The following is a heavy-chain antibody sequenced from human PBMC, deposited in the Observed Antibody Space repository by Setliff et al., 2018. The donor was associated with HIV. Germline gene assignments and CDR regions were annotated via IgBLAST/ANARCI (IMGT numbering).Heavy chain of an antibody. CDR1: GGSFSGYY. D-gene: IGHD3-22*01. Sequence: SETLSLTCAVYGGSFSGYYWSWIRQPPGKGLEWIGSIYYSGRTNYNPSLKSRVTISIDTSKTQFSLKLSSLTAADTAVYYCAGRVYYYDDSATLREEGFVPWGQGTLVTVSS. J-gene: IGHJ5*02. V-gene: IGHV4-34*01. CDR3: AGRVYYYDDSATLREEGFVP. CDR2: IYYSGRT.